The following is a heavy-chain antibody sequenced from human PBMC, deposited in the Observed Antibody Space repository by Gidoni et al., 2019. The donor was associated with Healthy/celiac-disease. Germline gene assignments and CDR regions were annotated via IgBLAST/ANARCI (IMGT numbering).Heavy chain of an antibody. J-gene: IGHJ4*02. D-gene: IGHD3-22*01. V-gene: IGHV3-33*01. CDR3: ARKVYEFDY. CDR2: IWYDGSNK. CDR1: GFTFSSYG. Sequence: QVQLVESGGGVVQPGRSLSLSCAASGFTFSSYGMHWVRQAPGKGLEWVAVIWYDGSNKYYADSVKGRFTISRDNSKNTLYLQMNSLRAEDTAVYYCARKVYEFDYWGQGTLVTVSS.